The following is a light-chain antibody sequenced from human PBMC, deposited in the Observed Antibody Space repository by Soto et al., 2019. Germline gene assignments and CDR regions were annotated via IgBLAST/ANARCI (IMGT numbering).Light chain of an antibody. CDR2: TAS. CDR1: QSIRSS. CDR3: QQSHTTTPT. V-gene: IGKV1-39*01. J-gene: IGKJ1*01. Sequence: DLKMTQSPSSQSESVGDRVTITCRASQSIRSSLNWYQQKEGKAPSLLIYTASSLQSGVPSRFSGSGSGTDFTLTIRGLQPEEFATYYCQQSHTTTPTVGQGTKVDIK.